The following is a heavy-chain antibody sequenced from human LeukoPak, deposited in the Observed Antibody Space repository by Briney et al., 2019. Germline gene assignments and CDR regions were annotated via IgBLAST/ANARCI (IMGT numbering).Heavy chain of an antibody. J-gene: IGHJ4*02. CDR3: ARSYCSSTSCHGNYFDY. CDR1: GGSFSGYY. V-gene: IGHV4-34*01. Sequence: SETLSLTCAVYGGSFSGYYWSWIRQPPGKGLEWIGEINHSGSTNYNPSLKSRVTISVDTSKNQFSLKLSSVTAADTAVYYCARSYCSSTSCHGNYFDYWGQGTLVTVSS. D-gene: IGHD2-2*01. CDR2: INHSGST.